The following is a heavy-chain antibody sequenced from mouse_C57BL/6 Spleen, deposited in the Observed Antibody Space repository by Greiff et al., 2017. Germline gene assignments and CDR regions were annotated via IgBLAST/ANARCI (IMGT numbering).Heavy chain of an antibody. Sequence: VKLMESGPGLVAPSQSLSITCTVSGFSLTSYAISWVRQPPGKGLEWLGVIWTGGGTNYNSALKSRLSISKDNSKSQVFLKMNSLQTDDTARYYCARTETAQASQTSWFAYWGQGTLVTVSA. CDR3: ARTETAQASQTSWFAY. D-gene: IGHD3-2*02. CDR1: GFSLTSYA. V-gene: IGHV2-9-1*01. CDR2: IWTGGGT. J-gene: IGHJ3*01.